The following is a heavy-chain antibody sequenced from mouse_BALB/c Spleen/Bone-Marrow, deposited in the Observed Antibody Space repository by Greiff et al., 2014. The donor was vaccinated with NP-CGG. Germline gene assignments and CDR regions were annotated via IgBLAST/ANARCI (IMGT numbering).Heavy chain of an antibody. J-gene: IGHJ3*01. CDR1: GFNIKDTY. CDR2: IDPANGNT. D-gene: IGHD2-1*01. V-gene: IGHV14-3*02. Sequence: EVHLVESGAELAKPGASVKLSCTASGFNIKDTYMHWVKQRPEQGLEWIGRIDPANGNTKYDPKFQGKATITADTSSNTAYLQLSSLTSEDTAVYYCARNGNYGAWFAYWGQGTLVTVSA. CDR3: ARNGNYGAWFAY.